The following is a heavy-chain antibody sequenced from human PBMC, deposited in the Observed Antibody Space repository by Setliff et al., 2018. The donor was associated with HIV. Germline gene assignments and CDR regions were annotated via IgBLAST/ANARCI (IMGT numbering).Heavy chain of an antibody. V-gene: IGHV1-2*02. J-gene: IGHJ4*02. CDR2: IDPNSGGT. D-gene: IGHD3-22*01. CDR1: GYTFTGYY. Sequence: ASVKVSCKASGYTFTGYYMHWVRQAPGQGLEWMGWIDPNSGGTNYAQKFQGRVTMTRDTSISTAYMELSRLRSDDTAVYYCARGPITMIVVYFDYWGQGTLVTVSS. CDR3: ARGPITMIVVYFDY.